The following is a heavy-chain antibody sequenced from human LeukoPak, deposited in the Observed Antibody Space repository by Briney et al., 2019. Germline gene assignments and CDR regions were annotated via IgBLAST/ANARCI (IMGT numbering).Heavy chain of an antibody. D-gene: IGHD3-10*01. CDR1: GGSISSSTYY. CDR2: IYYSGST. J-gene: IGHJ5*02. Sequence: SETLSLTCTVSGGSISSSTYYWGWIRQPPGKGLEWIGNIYYSGSTYYNPSLKSRVTISVDTSKNQFSLKLSSVTAADTAVYYCARGSRITMVRGVISSPFDPWGQGTLVTVSS. CDR3: ARGSRITMVRGVISSPFDP. V-gene: IGHV4-39*07.